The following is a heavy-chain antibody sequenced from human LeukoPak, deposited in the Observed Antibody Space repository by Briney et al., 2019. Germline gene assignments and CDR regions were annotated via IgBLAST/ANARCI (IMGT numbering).Heavy chain of an antibody. Sequence: GRSLRLSCAASGFTFSSYDMHWVRQATGKGLEWVSGIGTAGDTYYADSVKGRFTISRENAKNSLYLQMNSLTAGDTAAYYCARGLYGNSGSWGQGTLVTVSS. D-gene: IGHD4-23*01. CDR2: IGTAGDT. CDR3: ARGLYGNSGS. V-gene: IGHV3-13*01. CDR1: GFTFSSYD. J-gene: IGHJ4*02.